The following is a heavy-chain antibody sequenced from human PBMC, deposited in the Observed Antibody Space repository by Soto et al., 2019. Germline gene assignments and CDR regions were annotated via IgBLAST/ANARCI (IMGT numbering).Heavy chain of an antibody. J-gene: IGHJ6*02. D-gene: IGHD4-4*01. CDR2: INPDGGGT. CDR1: GYTFTSYY. CDR3: AVGGNYLSMDV. V-gene: IGHV1-46*01. Sequence: QVQLVQSGAVVKKPGASVKVSCNASGYTFTSYYMHWVRLAPGQGLEWMGIINPDGGGTSYAQQFQSRVIMTRDTSTSTVYMEMSRLRSEDTAVYYCAVGGNYLSMDVWGHGTAVTVSS.